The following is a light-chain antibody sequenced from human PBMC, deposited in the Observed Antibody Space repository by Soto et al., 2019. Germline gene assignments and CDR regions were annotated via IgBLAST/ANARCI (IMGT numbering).Light chain of an antibody. J-gene: IGLJ1*01. V-gene: IGLV2-14*01. Sequence: QSVLTQPASVSGSPGQSITISCTGTSSDVGGYNYVSWYQQHPVKAPKLMIYDVTNRPSGVSDRFSGSKSGNPASLTISGLQAEDEADYYCSSYTSSSTPYVFGTGTQLTVL. CDR3: SSYTSSSTPYV. CDR1: SSDVGGYNY. CDR2: DVT.